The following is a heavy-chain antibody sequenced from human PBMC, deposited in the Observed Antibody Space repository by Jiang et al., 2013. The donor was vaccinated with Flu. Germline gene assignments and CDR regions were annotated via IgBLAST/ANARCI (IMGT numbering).Heavy chain of an antibody. D-gene: IGHD2-15*01. CDR2: ISYDGSNK. V-gene: IGHV3-30-3*01. Sequence: GVVQPGRSLRLSCAASGFTFSSYAMHWVRQAPGKGLEWVAVISYDGSNKYYADSVKGRFTISRDNSKNTLYLQMNSLRAEDTAVYYCAREGWSFDYWGQGTLVTVSS. J-gene: IGHJ4*02. CDR3: AREGWSFDY. CDR1: GFTFSSYA.